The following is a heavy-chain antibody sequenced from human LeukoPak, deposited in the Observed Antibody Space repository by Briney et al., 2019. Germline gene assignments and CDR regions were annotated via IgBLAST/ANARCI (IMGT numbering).Heavy chain of an antibody. J-gene: IGHJ4*02. CDR2: IYYSGST. CDR1: GGSISSYY. D-gene: IGHD3-3*01. V-gene: IGHV4-59*12. Sequence: SETLSLTSTVSGGSISSYYWSWIRQPPGKGLEWIGYIYYSGSTNYNPSLKSRVTISVDTSKNQFSLKLSSVTAADTAVYYCARGNRDYYDFASLSPPDYWGQGTLVTVSS. CDR3: ARGNRDYYDFASLSPPDY.